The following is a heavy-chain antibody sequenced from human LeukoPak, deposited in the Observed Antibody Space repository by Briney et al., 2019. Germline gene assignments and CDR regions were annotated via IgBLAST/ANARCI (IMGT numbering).Heavy chain of an antibody. J-gene: IGHJ4*02. CDR1: GGTFSSYA. D-gene: IGHD2-2*01. CDR2: ISAYNGNT. V-gene: IGHV1-18*01. Sequence: GSSVKVSCKASGGTFSSYAISWVRQAPGQGLEWMGWISAYNGNTNYAQKLQGRVTMTTDTSTSTAYMELRSLRSDDTAVYYCARDLGYCSSTSCYRDYWGQGTLVTVSS. CDR3: ARDLGYCSSTSCYRDY.